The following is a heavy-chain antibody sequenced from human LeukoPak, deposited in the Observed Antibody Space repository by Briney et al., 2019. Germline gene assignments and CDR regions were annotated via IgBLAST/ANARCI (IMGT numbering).Heavy chain of an antibody. CDR2: ISTTSTYI. CDR1: GGSISSGGYS. J-gene: IGHJ4*02. Sequence: ETLSLTCAVSGGSISSGGYSWSWVRQAPGKGLEWVSSISTTSTYIFYADSLKGRFTISRDNAKNSVYLQMNSLRPEDTAVYYCSRDRLGGLDYWGQGTLVTVSS. CDR3: SRDRLGGLDY. D-gene: IGHD5-12*01. V-gene: IGHV3-21*01.